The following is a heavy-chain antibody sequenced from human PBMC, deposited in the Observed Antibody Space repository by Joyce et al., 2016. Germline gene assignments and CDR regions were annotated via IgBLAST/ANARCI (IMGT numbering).Heavy chain of an antibody. CDR1: GGSMSSSSYY. V-gene: IGHV4-39*01. J-gene: IGHJ4*02. CDR3: ARLYSGNTIDY. CDR2: ISYSGST. D-gene: IGHD4-23*01. Sequence: QLQLQESGPGLVKPSETLSLTCTVSGGSMSSSSYYWGWIRQPPGKGLEWIGSISYSGSTYYNPSLNGRVTISVDTSKNQFTLNLSSMTAADTAVHYCARLYSGNTIDYWGQGTLVTVSS.